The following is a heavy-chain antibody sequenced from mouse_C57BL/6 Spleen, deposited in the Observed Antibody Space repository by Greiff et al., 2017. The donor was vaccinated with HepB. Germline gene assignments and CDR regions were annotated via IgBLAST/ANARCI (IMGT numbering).Heavy chain of an antibody. CDR3: ARSKSDYDETD. CDR1: GYAFSSSW. V-gene: IGHV1-80*01. D-gene: IGHD2-4*01. J-gene: IGHJ3*01. Sequence: QVQLKESGAELVKPGASVKISCKASGYAFSSSWMNWVKQRPGKGLEWIGQIYPGDGDTNYNGKFKGKATLTADKSSRTAYMQLSSLTSEDSAVDVCARSKSDYDETDWGQGTRVTVSA. CDR2: IYPGDGDT.